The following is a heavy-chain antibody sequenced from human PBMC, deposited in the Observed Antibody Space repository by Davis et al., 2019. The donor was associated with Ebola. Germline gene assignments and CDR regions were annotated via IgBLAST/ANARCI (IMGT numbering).Heavy chain of an antibody. CDR1: GGSISSSSYY. J-gene: IGHJ4*02. CDR3: ARGLRRAIHGVDY. CDR2: IYYSGST. Sequence: MPSETLSLTCTVSGGSISSSSYYWGWIRQPPGKGLEWIGYIYYSGSTNYNPSLKSRVTISVDTSKNQFSLKLSSVTAADTAVYYCARGLRRAIHGVDYWGQGTLVTVSS. V-gene: IGHV4-61*05. D-gene: IGHD4-17*01.